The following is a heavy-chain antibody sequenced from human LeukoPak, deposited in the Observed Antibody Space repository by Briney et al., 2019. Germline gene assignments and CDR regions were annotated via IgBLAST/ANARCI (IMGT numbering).Heavy chain of an antibody. Sequence: ASVKVSCKASGYTFTSYGISWVRQAPGQGLEWMGWISAYNGNTNYAQKLQGRVTMTTDTSTSTAYMELRSLRSDDTAVYYCARNGRAARPAYYYYYMDVWGKGTTVTVSS. CDR2: ISAYNGNT. D-gene: IGHD6-6*01. CDR3: ARNGRAARPAYYYYYMDV. V-gene: IGHV1-18*01. CDR1: GYTFTSYG. J-gene: IGHJ6*03.